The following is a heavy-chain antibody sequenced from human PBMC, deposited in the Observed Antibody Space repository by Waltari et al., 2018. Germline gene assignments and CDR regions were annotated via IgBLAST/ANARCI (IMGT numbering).Heavy chain of an antibody. Sequence: EVQLVQSGAEVKKPGESLKICCKGSGYSFTRYWIGWVRQMPGKGLEGMGIVYPGDSAASDSPSFQGQVTISADKSISTAYLQWSSLKASDTAMYYCARQDYDYVWGTTPGDYWGQGTLVTVSS. CDR2: VYPGDSAA. V-gene: IGHV5-51*01. CDR3: ARQDYDYVWGTTPGDY. D-gene: IGHD3-16*01. J-gene: IGHJ4*02. CDR1: GYSFTRYW.